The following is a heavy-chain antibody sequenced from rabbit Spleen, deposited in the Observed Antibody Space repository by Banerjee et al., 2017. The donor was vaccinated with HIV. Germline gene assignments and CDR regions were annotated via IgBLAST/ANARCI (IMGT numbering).Heavy chain of an antibody. J-gene: IGHJ6*01. V-gene: IGHV1S47*01. CDR1: GFDISKYG. CDR3: ARGATYAYAGYPYIPYGMDL. Sequence: QEQLVESGGGLVQPGGSLKLSCTVSGFDISKYGVTWVRQAPGKGLEWIGYIDPIFGVSYYATWVNGRFTISSHDAQNTLYLQLSSLTAADTATYFCARGATYAYAGYPYIPYGMDLWGQGTLVTVS. CDR2: IDPIFGVS. D-gene: IGHD6-1*01.